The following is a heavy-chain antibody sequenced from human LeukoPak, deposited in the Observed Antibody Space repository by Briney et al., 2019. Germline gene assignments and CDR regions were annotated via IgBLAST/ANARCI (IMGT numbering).Heavy chain of an antibody. V-gene: IGHV3-7*01. D-gene: IGHD3-10*01. CDR3: ARDQRGNWFDP. J-gene: IGHJ5*02. CDR1: GFTFSSYW. Sequence: GGSLRLSCAASGFTFSSYWMSWVRQAPGKGLEWVANIKQDGSEIYYVDSVKGRFAISRDNAKNSPYLQMNSLRAEDTAVYYCARDQRGNWFDPWGQGTLVTVSS. CDR2: IKQDGSEI.